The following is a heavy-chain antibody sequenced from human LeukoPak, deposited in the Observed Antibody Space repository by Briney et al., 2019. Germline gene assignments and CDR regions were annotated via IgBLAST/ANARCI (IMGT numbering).Heavy chain of an antibody. J-gene: IGHJ4*03. CDR3: AKGGYDYVEIGYFDY. D-gene: IGHD5-12*01. CDR2: IVASSGAT. CDR1: GFSFSNYA. V-gene: IGHV3-23*01. Sequence: GGSLRLSCAASGFSFSNYAMNWVRQAPGKGLEWVSLIVASSGATFYADSVKGRFTISRDKSKNTLYLQMKSLRAEDTAVYYCAKGGYDYVEIGYFDYWGQGALVTASS.